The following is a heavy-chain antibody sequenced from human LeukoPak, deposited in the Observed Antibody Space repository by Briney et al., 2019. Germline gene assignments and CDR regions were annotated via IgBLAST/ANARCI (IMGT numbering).Heavy chain of an antibody. J-gene: IGHJ5*02. CDR3: VCVDLLKAGKEGP. CDR2: ISGSGGST. Sequence: GGSLRLSCAASGFTFSSYAMSWVRQAPGKGLEWVSAISGSGGSTYYADSVKGRFTISRDNAKSTLYLQMTSLRDEDTSVYYCVCVDLLKAGKEGPWGQGTLVTVSS. D-gene: IGHD6-13*01. CDR1: GFTFSSYA. V-gene: IGHV3-23*01.